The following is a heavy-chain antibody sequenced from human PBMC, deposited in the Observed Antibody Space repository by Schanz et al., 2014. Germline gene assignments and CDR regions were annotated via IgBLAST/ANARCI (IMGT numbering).Heavy chain of an antibody. Sequence: EVQLVESGGGFVQPGGSLGLSCVVSGFTVSSDHMSWVRQAPGKGLEWVSTISASGGSTYYADSVKGRFTISRDNSRNTLYLQMNSLRTEDTAVYYCASPSGYSDYGTYFDFWGQGTLVNVSS. CDR2: ISASGGST. D-gene: IGHD5-12*01. V-gene: IGHV3-66*02. CDR1: GFTVSSDH. J-gene: IGHJ4*02. CDR3: ASPSGYSDYGTYFDF.